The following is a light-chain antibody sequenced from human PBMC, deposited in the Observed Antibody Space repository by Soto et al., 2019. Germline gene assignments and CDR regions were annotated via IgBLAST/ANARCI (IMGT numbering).Light chain of an antibody. J-gene: IGLJ2*01. CDR3: CSYAGSSLFHVI. CDR2: EGS. V-gene: IGLV2-23*03. CDR1: SSDVGRYNL. Sequence: QSALTQPASVSGSPGQSITISCTGSSSDVGRYNLVSWYQQHPGKAPKVMIYEGSKRPSGVSNRFSGSNSDNTASLTISGLQAEDEAHYYCCSYAGSSLFHVIFGGGTKVTVL.